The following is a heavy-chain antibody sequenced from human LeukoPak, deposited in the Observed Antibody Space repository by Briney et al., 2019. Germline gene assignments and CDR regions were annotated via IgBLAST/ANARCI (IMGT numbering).Heavy chain of an antibody. D-gene: IGHD3-22*01. J-gene: IGHJ4*02. V-gene: IGHV3-23*01. Sequence: GGSLRLSYAASGFTVSNNYMSWVRQAPGKGLEWVSGISGSGGSTYYADSVKGRFTISRDISKNTLYLQMYSLKAEDTAVYYCAKHRGIVVINYFDYWGQGTLVTVSS. CDR1: GFTVSNNY. CDR3: AKHRGIVVINYFDY. CDR2: ISGSGGST.